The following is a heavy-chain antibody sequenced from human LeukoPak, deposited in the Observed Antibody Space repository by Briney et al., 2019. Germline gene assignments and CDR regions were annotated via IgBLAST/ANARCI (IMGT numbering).Heavy chain of an antibody. Sequence: GGSLRLSCAASGFTFLTYWMSWVRQAPGKGLEWVATIRQDGSEKYYVDSVKGRFTISRDNAKNSLYLQMNSLRAEDTAVYYCARDTSPYNWNYGEAFDIWGQGTMVTVSS. CDR2: IRQDGSEK. CDR1: GFTFLTYW. V-gene: IGHV3-7*01. CDR3: ARDTSPYNWNYGEAFDI. J-gene: IGHJ3*02. D-gene: IGHD1-7*01.